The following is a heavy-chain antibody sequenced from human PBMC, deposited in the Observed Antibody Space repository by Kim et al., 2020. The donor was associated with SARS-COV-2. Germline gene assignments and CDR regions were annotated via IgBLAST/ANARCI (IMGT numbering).Heavy chain of an antibody. CDR2: ISSSGSTI. CDR3: ARVGDRYAWFDP. J-gene: IGHJ5*02. V-gene: IGHV3-48*03. D-gene: IGHD3-10*01. Sequence: GGSLRLSCAASGFTFSSYEMNWVRQAPGKGLEWVSYISSSGSTIYYADSVKGRFTISRDNAKNSLYLQMNSLRAEDTAVYYCARVGDRYAWFDPWGQGTLVTVSS. CDR1: GFTFSSYE.